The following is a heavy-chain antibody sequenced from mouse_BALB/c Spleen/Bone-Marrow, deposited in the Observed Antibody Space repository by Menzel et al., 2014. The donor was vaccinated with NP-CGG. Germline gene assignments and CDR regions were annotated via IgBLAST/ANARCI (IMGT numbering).Heavy chain of an antibody. CDR1: GYTFTSYW. J-gene: IGHJ2*01. D-gene: IGHD1-1*01. Sequence: VQLQQSGAELGRPGASGKLSCKASGYTFTSYWINWVKQRPGQGLEWIGNIYPSDSYTNYNQKFKDKATLTVDKSSTTAYMQLSSPTSEDSAVYYCTRGGSSPYYFDYWGQGTTLTVSS. V-gene: IGHV1-69*02. CDR3: TRGGSSPYYFDY. CDR2: IYPSDSYT.